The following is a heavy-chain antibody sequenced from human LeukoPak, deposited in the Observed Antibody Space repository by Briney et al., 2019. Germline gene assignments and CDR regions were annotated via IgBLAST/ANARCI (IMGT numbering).Heavy chain of an antibody. CDR1: GFTFSTFA. Sequence: GGSLRLSCAASGFTFSTFAMIWVRRPPGKGLEWVSSIFPSGGEIHYADSVRGRFTISRDNSKSTLSLQMNGLRAEDTAIYYCATYRQVLLPFESWGQGTLVTVSS. V-gene: IGHV3-23*01. J-gene: IGHJ4*02. CDR2: IFPSGGEI. CDR3: ATYRQVLLPFES. D-gene: IGHD2-8*02.